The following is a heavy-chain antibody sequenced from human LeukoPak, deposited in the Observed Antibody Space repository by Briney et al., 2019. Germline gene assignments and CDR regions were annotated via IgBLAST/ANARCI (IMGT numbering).Heavy chain of an antibody. D-gene: IGHD4-17*01. Sequence: ASVKVSCKASGYTFTGYYMHWVRQAPGQGLEWMGWINPNSGGTNYAQKFQGRVTMTRDTSIGTAYMELSRLRPDDTAVYYCARGSDYGDYMDVWGKGTTVTVSS. CDR3: ARGSDYGDYMDV. CDR2: INPNSGGT. CDR1: GYTFTGYY. J-gene: IGHJ6*03. V-gene: IGHV1-2*02.